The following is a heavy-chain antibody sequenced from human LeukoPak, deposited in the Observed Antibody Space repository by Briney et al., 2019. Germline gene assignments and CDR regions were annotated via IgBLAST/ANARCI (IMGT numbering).Heavy chain of an antibody. J-gene: IGHJ4*02. CDR3: ARSAGDTAMYY. CDR1: GGTFSSYA. CDR2: IIPILGIA. V-gene: IGHV1-69*04. D-gene: IGHD5-18*01. Sequence: SVKVSCKASGGTFSSYAISWVRQAPGQGLEWMGRIIPILGIANYAQKFQGRVTITADKSTSTVYMEVSSLRSEDTAVYYCARSAGDTAMYYWGQGTLVTVSS.